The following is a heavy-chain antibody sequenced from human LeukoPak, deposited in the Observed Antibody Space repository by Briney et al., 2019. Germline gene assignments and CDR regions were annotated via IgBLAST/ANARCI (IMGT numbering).Heavy chain of an antibody. CDR1: GGSVSSYY. V-gene: IGHV4-59*08. J-gene: IGHJ4*02. CDR2: IYYSGST. CDR3: ASLRGYSGYDPFDY. Sequence: PSETLSLTCTVSGGSVSSYYWTWIRQPPGKGLEWLGYIYYSGSTNYNPSLKSRVTISVDTSKNQFSLKLSSLTAADTAVYYCASLRGYSGYDPFDYWGQGALVTVSS. D-gene: IGHD5-12*01.